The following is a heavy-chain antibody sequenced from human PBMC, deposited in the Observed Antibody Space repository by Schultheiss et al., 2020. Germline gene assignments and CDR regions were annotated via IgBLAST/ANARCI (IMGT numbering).Heavy chain of an antibody. CDR2: IHHSGYT. CDR1: GGSISSYY. V-gene: IGHV4-59*12. J-gene: IGHJ2*01. CDR3: ARESSDKEGQLDWYFDL. D-gene: IGHD3-22*01. Sequence: SATLSLTCTVSGGSISSYYWSWIRQPPGKGLEWIGYIHHSGYTYYNPSLKSRVTISVDTSKNQFSLKLSSVTAEDTAVYYCARESSDKEGQLDWYFDLWGRGTLVTLSS.